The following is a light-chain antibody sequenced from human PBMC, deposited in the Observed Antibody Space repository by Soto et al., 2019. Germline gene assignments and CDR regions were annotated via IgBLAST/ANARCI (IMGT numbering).Light chain of an antibody. CDR1: SSDVGGYNY. CDR3: SSYTSISSVV. Sequence: QSALTQPASVSGSPGQSITISCTGTSSDVGGYNYVSWYLQHPGKAPKVMIFDVSNRPSGVSNRFSGSKSGNTASLTISGLQAEDEADYYCSSYTSISSVVFGGGTKLTVL. CDR2: DVS. J-gene: IGLJ2*01. V-gene: IGLV2-14*03.